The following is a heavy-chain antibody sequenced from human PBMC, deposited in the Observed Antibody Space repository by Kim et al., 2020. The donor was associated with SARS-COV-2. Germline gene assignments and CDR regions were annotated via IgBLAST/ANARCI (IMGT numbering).Heavy chain of an antibody. V-gene: IGHV4-59*08. CDR3: AGQGCSSTSCYNFDY. D-gene: IGHD2-2*02. J-gene: IGHJ4*02. Sequence: SETLSLTCTVSGGSISSYYWSWIRQPPGKVLEWIGSIYYSGSTNYNPSLKSRVTISVDTSKNQFFLKRSSVTAAETAVYYCAGQGCSSTSCYNFDYWGQG. CDR2: IYYSGST. CDR1: GGSISSYY.